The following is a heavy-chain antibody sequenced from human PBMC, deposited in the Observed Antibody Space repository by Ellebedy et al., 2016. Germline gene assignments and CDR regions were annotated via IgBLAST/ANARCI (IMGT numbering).Heavy chain of an antibody. CDR3: ARDLSCSGGSCYISWFDP. CDR1: GFTFSSYS. Sequence: GGSLRLSCAASGFTFSSYSMNWVRQAPGKGLEWVSYISSSSSTIYYADSVKGRFTISRDNAKNSLYLQMNSLRDEDTAVYYCARDLSCSGGSCYISWFDPWGQGTLVTVSS. CDR2: ISSSSSTI. D-gene: IGHD2-15*01. V-gene: IGHV3-48*02. J-gene: IGHJ5*02.